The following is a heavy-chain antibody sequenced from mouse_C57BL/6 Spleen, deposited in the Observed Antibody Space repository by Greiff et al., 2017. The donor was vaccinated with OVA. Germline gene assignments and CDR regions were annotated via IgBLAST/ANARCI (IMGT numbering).Heavy chain of an antibody. D-gene: IGHD1-1*01. V-gene: IGHV5-9*01. CDR1: GFTFSSYT. J-gene: IGHJ1*03. CDR3: ARQGYYGSSYWYFEV. Sequence: DVHLVESGGGLVKPGGSLKLSCAASGFTFSSYTMSWVRQTPEKRLEWVATISGGGGNTYYPDSVKGRFTISRDNAKNTLYLQMSSLRSEDTALYYCARQGYYGSSYWYFEVWGTGTTVTVSS. CDR2: ISGGGGNT.